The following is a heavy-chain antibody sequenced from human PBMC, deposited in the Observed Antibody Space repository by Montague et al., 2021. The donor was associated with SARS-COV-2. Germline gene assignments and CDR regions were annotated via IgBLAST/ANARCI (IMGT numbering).Heavy chain of an antibody. CDR2: IFYSGST. Sequence: SETLSLTCTVSGDSMSGYYWSWFRQPPGTGLEWIGYIFYSGSTSYNPSLNSRVTISIDTSKKQFSLKLTSVTAADTAVYFCARVGDPKRSHWWGAFDSWGHGTLVTVSS. J-gene: IGHJ5*01. D-gene: IGHD2-15*01. CDR1: GDSMSGYY. V-gene: IGHV4-59*01. CDR3: ARVGDPKRSHWWGAFDS.